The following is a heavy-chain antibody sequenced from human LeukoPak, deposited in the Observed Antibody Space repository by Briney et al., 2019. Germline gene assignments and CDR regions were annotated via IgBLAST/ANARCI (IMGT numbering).Heavy chain of an antibody. J-gene: IGHJ3*02. CDR3: ARRTPSIIRGAFDI. V-gene: IGHV4-59*08. D-gene: IGHD3-16*01. CDR1: GGSISSYY. Sequence: KPSETLSLTCTVSGGSISSYYWSWIRQPPGKGLEWIGYIYYSGSTNYNPSLKSRVTISVDTSKNQFSLKLSSVTAADTAVYYCARRTPSIIRGAFDIWGQGTMVTVSS. CDR2: IYYSGST.